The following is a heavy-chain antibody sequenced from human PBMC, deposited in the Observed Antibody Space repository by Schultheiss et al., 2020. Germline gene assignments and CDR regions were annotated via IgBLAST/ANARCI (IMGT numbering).Heavy chain of an antibody. D-gene: IGHD6-19*01. V-gene: IGHV2-5*08. CDR2: IYWDDDK. Sequence: SGPTLVKPTQTLTLTCTFSGFSLSTSGMRVSWIRQPPGKALEWLALIYWDDDKRYSPSLKTRLTISKDTSKNQVVLTMTNMDPVDTATYYCARQYSSGWPYYYYGMDVWGQGTTVTGSS. J-gene: IGHJ6*02. CDR3: ARQYSSGWPYYYYGMDV. CDR1: GFSLSTSGMR.